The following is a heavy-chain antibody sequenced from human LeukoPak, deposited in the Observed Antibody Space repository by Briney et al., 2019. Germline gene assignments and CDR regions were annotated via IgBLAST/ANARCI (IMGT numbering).Heavy chain of an antibody. CDR2: IYTSGTT. D-gene: IGHD3-22*01. V-gene: IGHV4-61*02. J-gene: IGHJ4*02. CDR3: ARVPYYYDSSGYHYYFDY. CDR1: GVSISSGSYY. Sequence: SQTLSLTCTVSGVSISSGSYYWSWTRQPAGKGLEWIGRIYTSGTTNYNPSLKSRVTISVDTSKKQFSLKLSSVTAADTAVYYCARVPYYYDSSGYHYYFDYWGQGTLVTVSS.